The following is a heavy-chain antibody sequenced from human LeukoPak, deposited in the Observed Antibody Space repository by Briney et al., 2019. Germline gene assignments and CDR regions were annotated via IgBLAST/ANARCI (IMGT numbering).Heavy chain of an antibody. J-gene: IGHJ4*02. CDR3: ARASEAGSVVPAAIPDY. V-gene: IGHV1-18*01. CDR2: ISAYNGNT. Sequence: GASVKVSCKASGYTFTSYGISWVRQAPGQGLEWKGWISAYNGNTNYAQKLQGRVTMTTDTSTSTAYMELRSLRSDDTAVYYCARASEAGSVVPAAIPDYWGQGTLVTVSS. D-gene: IGHD2-2*02. CDR1: GYTFTSYG.